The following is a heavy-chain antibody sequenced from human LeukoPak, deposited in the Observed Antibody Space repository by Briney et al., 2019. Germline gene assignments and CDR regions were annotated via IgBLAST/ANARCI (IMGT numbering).Heavy chain of an antibody. Sequence: ASVKVSCKASGYTFTGYYMHWVRQAPGQGLEWMGWINPNSGGTNYAQKFQGWVTMTRDTSISTAYMELSRLRSEDTAVYYCARDEVGATGLNYWGQGTLVTVSS. J-gene: IGHJ4*02. CDR3: ARDEVGATGLNY. CDR2: INPNSGGT. CDR1: GYTFTGYY. D-gene: IGHD1-26*01. V-gene: IGHV1-2*04.